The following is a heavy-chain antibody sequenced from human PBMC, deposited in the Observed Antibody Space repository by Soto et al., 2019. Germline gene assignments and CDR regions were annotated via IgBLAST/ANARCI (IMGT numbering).Heavy chain of an antibody. CDR1: SCTFTMYY. CDR2: INPSGGST. Sequence: DSWKIYCKGSSCTFTMYYMHGVLQVTGKGLEWMGIINPSGGSTSYAQKFQGRVTMTRDTSTSTVYMELSSLRSEDTAVYYCARGGYCSSTSCYGGGDYWGKGTLVTV. V-gene: IGHV1-46*03. J-gene: IGHJ4*02. D-gene: IGHD2-2*01. CDR3: ARGGYCSSTSCYGGGDY.